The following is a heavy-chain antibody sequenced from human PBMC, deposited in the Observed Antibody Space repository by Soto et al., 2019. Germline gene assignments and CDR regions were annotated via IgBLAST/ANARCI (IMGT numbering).Heavy chain of an antibody. D-gene: IGHD3-10*01. CDR1: GFTFSSYW. V-gene: IGHV3-7*01. CDR2: IKQDGSEK. J-gene: IGHJ4*02. CDR3: ARIWFGDSFDY. Sequence: EVQLVESGGGLVQPGGSLRLSCAASGFTFSSYWMSWVRQAPGKGLEWVANIKQDGSEKYYVDSVKGRFTISSDNAKNSVYLQMNSLRAEDTAVYYCARIWFGDSFDYWGQGTLVTVSS.